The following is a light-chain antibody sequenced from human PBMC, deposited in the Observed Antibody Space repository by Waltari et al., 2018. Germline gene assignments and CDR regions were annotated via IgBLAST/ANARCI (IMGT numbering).Light chain of an antibody. J-gene: IGKJ1*01. CDR1: QSILSSSNNRNF. CDR3: QQYYSDKT. V-gene: IGKV4-1*01. Sequence: DIVMTQSPNSRAVSLGERATISCKSSQSILSSSNNRNFLSWYQQKPGQPPKLLIYWASTRESGVPDRFSGSESGTDFTLTISSLQAEDVAVYYCQQYYSDKTFGQGTKVEIK. CDR2: WAS.